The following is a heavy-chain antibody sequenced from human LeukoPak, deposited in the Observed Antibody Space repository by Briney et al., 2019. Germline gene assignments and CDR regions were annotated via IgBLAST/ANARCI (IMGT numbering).Heavy chain of an antibody. V-gene: IGHV2-5*01. Sequence: SGPTLVNPTQTLTLTCTFSGFSLSTSGVGVGWIRQPPGKALEWLALIYWNDDKRYSPSLKSRLTITKDTSKNQVVLTMTNMDPVDTATYYCAHYGDYDILTGYYVPFDYWSQGTLVTVPS. CDR2: IYWNDDK. CDR3: AHYGDYDILTGYYVPFDY. D-gene: IGHD3-9*01. J-gene: IGHJ4*02. CDR1: GFSLSTSGVG.